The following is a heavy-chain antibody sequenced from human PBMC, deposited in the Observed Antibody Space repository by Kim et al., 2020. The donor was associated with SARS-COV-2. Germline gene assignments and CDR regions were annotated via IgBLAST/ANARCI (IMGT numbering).Heavy chain of an antibody. Sequence: SVKVSCKASGGIFSSYAISWARQATGQGLEWMGGIIPIFGTANYAQKFQGRVTITADESTSTAYMELSSLRSEDTAVYYCARLNTAMVGGSYYYYYGMDVWGQGTTVTVSS. CDR1: GGIFSSYA. V-gene: IGHV1-69*13. CDR2: IIPIFGTA. J-gene: IGHJ6*02. D-gene: IGHD5-18*01. CDR3: ARLNTAMVGGSYYYYYGMDV.